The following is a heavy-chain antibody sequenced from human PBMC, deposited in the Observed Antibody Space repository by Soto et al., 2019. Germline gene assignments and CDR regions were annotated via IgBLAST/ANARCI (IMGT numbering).Heavy chain of an antibody. CDR2: INHSGST. D-gene: IGHD3-22*01. Sequence: SETLSLTCAVYGGSFSGYYWSWIRQPPGKGLEWIGEINHSGSTNYNPSLKSRVTISVDTSKNQFSLKLSSVTAADTAVYYCARGLPYYYDSSGYYRPKHYYYGMDVWGQGTTVTVSS. CDR1: GGSFSGYY. J-gene: IGHJ6*02. CDR3: ARGLPYYYDSSGYYRPKHYYYGMDV. V-gene: IGHV4-34*01.